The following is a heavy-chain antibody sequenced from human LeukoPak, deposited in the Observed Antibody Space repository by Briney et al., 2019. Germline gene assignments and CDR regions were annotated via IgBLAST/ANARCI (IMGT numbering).Heavy chain of an antibody. CDR2: ISYSGST. V-gene: IGHV4-39*01. CDR3: ARRVYSGSYNWYFDL. J-gene: IGHJ2*01. CDR1: GFTVSSAY. Sequence: GSLRLSCAASGFTVSSAYMSWVRQAPGKGLEWIGSISYSGSTYNNPSLKSRVTISVDTSKNQFSLKLSSVTAPDTAVYYCARRVYSGSYNWYFDLWGRGTLVTVSS. D-gene: IGHD1-26*01.